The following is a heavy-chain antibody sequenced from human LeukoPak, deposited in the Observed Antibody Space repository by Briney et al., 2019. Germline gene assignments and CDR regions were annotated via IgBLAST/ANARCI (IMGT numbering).Heavy chain of an antibody. CDR1: GFTFSSYA. CDR2: ISGSGGST. CDR3: ARDEGLEQLVDY. V-gene: IGHV3-23*01. J-gene: IGHJ4*02. Sequence: QPGGSLRLSCAASGFTFSSYAMSWVRQAPGKGLEWVSAISGSGGSTYYADSVKGRFTISRDNAKNSLYLQMNSLRAEDTAVYYCARDEGLEQLVDYWGQGTLVTVSS. D-gene: IGHD6-6*01.